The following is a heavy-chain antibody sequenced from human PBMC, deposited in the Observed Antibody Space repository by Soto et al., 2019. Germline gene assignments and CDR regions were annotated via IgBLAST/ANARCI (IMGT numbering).Heavy chain of an antibody. CDR2: IKKDGNEK. Sequence: EVQLVESGGGLVQPGGSLRVSCAASGFEFSAYCMTWVRQAPGKGLEWVATIKKDGNEKYYGASVRGRFSVIRDNAKNAAYLQMDRLKAEDTGVYYCARGRYNNGDYPKFFDYWGQGAWVTVSS. CDR3: ARGRYNNGDYPKFFDY. J-gene: IGHJ4*02. D-gene: IGHD3-10*01. V-gene: IGHV3-7*01. CDR1: GFEFSAYC.